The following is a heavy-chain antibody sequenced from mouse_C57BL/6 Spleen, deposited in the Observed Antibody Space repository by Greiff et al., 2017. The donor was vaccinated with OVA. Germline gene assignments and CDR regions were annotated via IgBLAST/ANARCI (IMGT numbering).Heavy chain of an antibody. CDR3: ARFLYYGSSYVYFDY. D-gene: IGHD1-1*01. V-gene: IGHV1-18*01. CDR1: GYTFTDYN. CDR2: INPNNGGT. Sequence: EVKLVESGPELVKPGASVKIPCKASGYTFTDYNMDWVKQSHGKSLEWIGDINPNNGGTIYNQKFKGKATLTVDKSSSTAYMELRSLTSEDTAVYYCARFLYYGSSYVYFDYWGQGTTLTVSS. J-gene: IGHJ2*01.